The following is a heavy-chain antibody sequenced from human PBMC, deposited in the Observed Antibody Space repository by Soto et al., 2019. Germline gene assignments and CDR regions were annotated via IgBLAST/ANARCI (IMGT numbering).Heavy chain of an antibody. CDR3: ARDRDYYDSSGYLDY. V-gene: IGHV1-2*02. CDR1: GYTFTGYY. Sequence: ASVKVSCKASGYTFTGYYMHWVRQAPGQGLEWMGWINPNSGGTNYAQKFQGRVTMTRGTSISTAYMELSRLRSDDTAVYYCARDRDYYDSSGYLDYWGQGTLVTVSS. CDR2: INPNSGGT. J-gene: IGHJ4*02. D-gene: IGHD3-22*01.